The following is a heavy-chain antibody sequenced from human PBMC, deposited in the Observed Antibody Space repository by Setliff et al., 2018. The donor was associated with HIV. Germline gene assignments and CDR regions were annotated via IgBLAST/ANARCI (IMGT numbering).Heavy chain of an antibody. CDR3: ARARYSGSYRNWFDP. V-gene: IGHV1-2*02. J-gene: IGHJ5*02. CDR2: INPNSGVT. Sequence: ASVKVSCKTSGYTFTDYYIHWVRQAPGHGLEWMGWINPNSGVTNYAQKFQGRVTMTRDTSIATVYMEVNRLTSDDTAMYYCARARYSGSYRNWFDPWGQGTRVTVSS. D-gene: IGHD1-26*01. CDR1: GYTFTDYY.